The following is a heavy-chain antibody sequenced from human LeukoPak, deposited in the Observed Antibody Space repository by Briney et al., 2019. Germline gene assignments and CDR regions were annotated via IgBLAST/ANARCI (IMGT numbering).Heavy chain of an antibody. V-gene: IGHV1-69*02. D-gene: IGHD4-11*01. CDR2: IIPILGIA. CDR3: ARVTLPSDYSSAGYYYYMDV. Sequence: ASVKVSCKASGGTFSSYTISWVRQAPGQGLEWMGRIIPILGIANYAQKFQGRVTITADKSTSTAYMELSSLRSEDTAVYYCARVTLPSDYSSAGYYYYMDVWGKGTTVTVSS. J-gene: IGHJ6*03. CDR1: GGTFSSYT.